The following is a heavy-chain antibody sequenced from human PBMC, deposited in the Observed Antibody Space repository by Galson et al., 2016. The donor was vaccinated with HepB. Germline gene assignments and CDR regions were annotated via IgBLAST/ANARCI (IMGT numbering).Heavy chain of an antibody. CDR3: ARSAFSNGWSEGGWFHS. CDR1: GGIFTSHI. V-gene: IGHV1-69*08. D-gene: IGHD6-19*01. Sequence: SVKVSCKASGGIFTSHIFNWVRQAPGQTLEWMGRIIPMLNTVNYTQKFQGRDAFTADKSTTTAYMELSSLRSDDTAVYYCARSAFSNGWSEGGWFHSWGQGTLVTVSS. J-gene: IGHJ5*01. CDR2: IIPMLNTV.